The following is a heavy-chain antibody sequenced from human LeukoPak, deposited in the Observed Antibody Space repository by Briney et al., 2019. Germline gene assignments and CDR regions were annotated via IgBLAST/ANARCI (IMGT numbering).Heavy chain of an antibody. D-gene: IGHD6-19*01. V-gene: IGHV3-48*01. CDR1: GFTFSNYS. J-gene: IGHJ4*02. CDR3: ARETPDSSGWD. CDR2: IRSSSSTI. Sequence: GGSLRLSCEASGFTFSNYSMNWVRQAPGKGLEWVSYIRSSSSTIYYADSVKGRFTISRDNAKNSLYLQMNSLRAEDTAVYYCARETPDSSGWDWGQGTLVTVSS.